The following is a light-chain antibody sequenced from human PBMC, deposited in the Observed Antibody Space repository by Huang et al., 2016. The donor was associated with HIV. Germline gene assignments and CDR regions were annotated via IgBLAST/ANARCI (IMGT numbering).Light chain of an antibody. CDR1: QSISTW. Sequence: DIQMTQSPFTLSASVGDRVTITCRASQSISTWLAWYQQKPGKAPKILIYKASTLESGVPSRFTGSGSGTEFTLTISRLQPDDFATYYGQQYNSYWTFGQGTKVEIK. J-gene: IGKJ1*01. V-gene: IGKV1-5*03. CDR3: QQYNSYWT. CDR2: KAS.